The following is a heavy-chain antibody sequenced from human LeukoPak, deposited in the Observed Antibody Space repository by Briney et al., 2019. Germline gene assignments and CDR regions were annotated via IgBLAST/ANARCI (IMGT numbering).Heavy chain of an antibody. CDR2: IYDSGST. CDR3: ARHYGP. V-gene: IGHV4-39*01. D-gene: IGHD3-10*01. Sequence: SETLSLPCNVSGGPIRSSYYHWGWIRQPPGKGLEWIGSIYDSGSTYYNPSLKSRVTISVDTSKNQFSLKLYSVATSDTAVYYCARHYGPWGQGTLVTVSS. CDR1: GGPIRSSYYH. J-gene: IGHJ5*02.